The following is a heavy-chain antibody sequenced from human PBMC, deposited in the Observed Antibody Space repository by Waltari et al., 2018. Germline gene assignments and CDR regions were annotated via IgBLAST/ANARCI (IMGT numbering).Heavy chain of an antibody. J-gene: IGHJ4*02. CDR1: GFTFSSYA. D-gene: IGHD2-15*01. Sequence: EVQLLESGGGLVQPGGSLKLSCAGSGFTFSSYAMSWVCQAPGKGLDWVSALRTCGSTYYADSVKGRFTISRDNSKNTLYLQMNSLRAEDTAVYYCANELCSGGSCYSGYWGQGTLVTVSS. CDR2: LRTCGST. V-gene: IGHV3-23*01. CDR3: ANELCSGGSCYSGY.